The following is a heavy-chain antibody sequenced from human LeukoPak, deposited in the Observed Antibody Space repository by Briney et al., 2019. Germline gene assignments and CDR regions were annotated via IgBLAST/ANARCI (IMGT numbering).Heavy chain of an antibody. V-gene: IGHV3-30-3*01. D-gene: IGHD3-22*01. CDR2: MSYDGNNK. CDR3: AKGPDSSGYGYYYGMVV. J-gene: IGHJ6*02. Sequence: GRSLRLSCAASGFTFSSYAMHWVRQAPGKGLEWVAVMSYDGNNKYYADSVKGRFTISRDNSKNTLYLQMNSLRAEDTAVYYCAKGPDSSGYGYYYGMVVWGQGTTVTVSS. CDR1: GFTFSSYA.